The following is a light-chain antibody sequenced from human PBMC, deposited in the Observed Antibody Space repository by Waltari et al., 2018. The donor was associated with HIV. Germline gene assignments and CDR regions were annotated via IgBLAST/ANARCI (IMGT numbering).Light chain of an antibody. CDR2: GNN. J-gene: IGLJ2*01. Sequence: QSVLRQPPSASGTPGQRVTISCSGGRYNIGSNSVSWYQQLPGMAPKLLTYGNNQRPSGVPDRFSGSKSGTSASLAISGLQSEDEADYYCAAWDYNLNALFGGGTKLTVL. V-gene: IGLV1-44*01. CDR3: AAWDYNLNAL. CDR1: RYNIGSNS.